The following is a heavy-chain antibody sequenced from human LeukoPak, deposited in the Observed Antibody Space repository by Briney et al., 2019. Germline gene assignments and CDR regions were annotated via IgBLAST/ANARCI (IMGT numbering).Heavy chain of an antibody. CDR1: GGSISSYY. CDR3: ARHDWGADSYFDL. Sequence: SETLSLTCTVSGGSISSYYWSWIRQPPVKVLEWIGYIYYSGSTNYNPSLKSRVTISVDTSKNQFSLKLSSVTAADTAVYYCARHDWGADSYFDLWGRGTLVTVSS. V-gene: IGHV4-59*08. CDR2: IYYSGST. D-gene: IGHD7-27*01. J-gene: IGHJ2*01.